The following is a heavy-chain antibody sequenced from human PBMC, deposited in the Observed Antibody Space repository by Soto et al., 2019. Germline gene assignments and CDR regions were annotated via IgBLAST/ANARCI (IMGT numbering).Heavy chain of an antibody. D-gene: IGHD2-21*02. CDR2: INPSGGST. CDR3: ARVSEGVVVTANFDY. J-gene: IGHJ4*02. CDR1: GYTFTSYY. Sequence: ASVKVSCKASGYTFTSYYMHWVRQAPGQGLEWMGIINPSGGSTSYAQKFQGRVTMTRDTSTSTVYMELSSLRSEDTAVYYCARVSEGVVVTANFDYWGQGTLVTVSS. V-gene: IGHV1-46*01.